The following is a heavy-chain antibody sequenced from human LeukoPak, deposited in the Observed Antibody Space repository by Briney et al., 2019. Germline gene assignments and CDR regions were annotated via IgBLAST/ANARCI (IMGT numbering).Heavy chain of an antibody. V-gene: IGHV3-72*01. Sequence: GGSLRLSCAASGFTFSDHYMDWVRQPPGKGREWVGPARNKANSYTPAYAASVKGRFTISRDDSKNSLYLQMNSLKTEDTAVYYCGSYYDGNSGGFDYWGQGTLVTVSS. CDR1: GFTFSDHY. CDR3: GSYYDGNSGGFDY. D-gene: IGHD4-23*01. J-gene: IGHJ4*02. CDR2: ARNKANSYTP.